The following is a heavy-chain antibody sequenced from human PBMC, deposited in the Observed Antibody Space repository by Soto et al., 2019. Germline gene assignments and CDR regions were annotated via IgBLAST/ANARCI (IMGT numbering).Heavy chain of an antibody. Sequence: PSETLSLTCTVSGGSISSGCYYWSWIRQHPGKGLEWIGYIYYSGSTYYNPSLKSRVTISVDTSKNQFSLKLSSVTAADTAVYYCAGSYGAGDYYYYYGMDVWGQGTTVTVSS. CDR2: IYYSGST. J-gene: IGHJ6*02. D-gene: IGHD4-17*01. CDR3: AGSYGAGDYYYYYGMDV. V-gene: IGHV4-31*03. CDR1: GGSISSGCYY.